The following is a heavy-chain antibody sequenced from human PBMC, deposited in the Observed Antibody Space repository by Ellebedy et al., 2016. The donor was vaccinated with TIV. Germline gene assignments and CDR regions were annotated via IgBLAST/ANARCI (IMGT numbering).Heavy chain of an antibody. V-gene: IGHV4-34*01. D-gene: IGHD1-1*01. CDR2: INHSGGT. CDR1: GGSFSGFY. Sequence: SETLSLXXAVYGGSFSGFYWSWIRQPPGKGLEWIGEINHSGGTNCKPSLESRLTISVDTSKKQFSLRLGSVTAADTAVYYCARGGTGTPPYYFDYWGQGTLVTVSS. J-gene: IGHJ4*02. CDR3: ARGGTGTPPYYFDY.